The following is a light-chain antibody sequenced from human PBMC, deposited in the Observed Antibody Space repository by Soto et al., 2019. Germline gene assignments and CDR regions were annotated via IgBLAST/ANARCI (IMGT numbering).Light chain of an antibody. V-gene: IGKV3-15*01. CDR3: QQYHKWPPST. CDR1: QSVSNN. CDR2: GAS. J-gene: IGKJ1*01. Sequence: EIVMTQSPATLSVSPGERATLFCRASQSVSNNFAWYQQKPGQAPRLLVYGASTRATGVPDRFSGSGSGTDFTLTISGLQSDDFGVYYCQQYHKWPPSTFGQGTKVDI.